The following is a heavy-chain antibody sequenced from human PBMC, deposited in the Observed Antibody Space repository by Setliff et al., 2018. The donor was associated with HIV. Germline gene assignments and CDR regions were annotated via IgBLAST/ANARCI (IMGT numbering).Heavy chain of an antibody. Sequence: KTGGSLRLSCAASKFTFSDYSMIWIRQAPGKGLVWVSYIGTDDRLKYDADSVKGRFIISRDNAENSLYLQMNNLRAENTAVYYCARVGYCSGGSCATYYFDLWGQGTLVTVSS. J-gene: IGHJ4*02. CDR3: ARVGYCSGGSCATYYFDL. CDR2: IGTDDRLK. V-gene: IGHV3-11*01. D-gene: IGHD2-15*01. CDR1: KFTFSDYS.